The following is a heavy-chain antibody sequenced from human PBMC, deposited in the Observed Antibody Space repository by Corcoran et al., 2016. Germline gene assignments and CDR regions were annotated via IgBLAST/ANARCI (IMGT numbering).Heavy chain of an antibody. CDR3: ARDRAGGSFDY. CDR1: GFTFSSYD. V-gene: IGHV3-13*01. J-gene: IGHJ4*02. CDR2: IGTAGDT. D-gene: IGHD3-10*01. Sequence: EVQLVESGGGLVQPGGSLRLSCAASGFTFSSYDMHWVRQATGKGLELVSAIGTAGDTYYPGSVKGRFNISRENAKNSLYLQMNSLRAEETAVYYCARDRAGGSFDYWGQGTLVTVSS.